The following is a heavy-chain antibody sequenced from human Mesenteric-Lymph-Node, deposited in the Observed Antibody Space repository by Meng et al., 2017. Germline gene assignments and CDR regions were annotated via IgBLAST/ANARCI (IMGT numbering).Heavy chain of an antibody. J-gene: IGHJ6*02. CDR1: GFTFSSYD. CDR3: ARGHRRYSSSSVSGYYYYYGMDV. Sequence: GGSLRLSCAASGFTFSSYDMHWVRQATGKGLEWVSAIGTAGDTYYPGSVKGRFTISRENAKNSLYLQMNSLRAGDTAVYYCARGHRRYSSSSVSGYYYYYGMDVWGQGTTVTVSS. D-gene: IGHD6-6*01. CDR2: IGTAGDT. V-gene: IGHV3-13*01.